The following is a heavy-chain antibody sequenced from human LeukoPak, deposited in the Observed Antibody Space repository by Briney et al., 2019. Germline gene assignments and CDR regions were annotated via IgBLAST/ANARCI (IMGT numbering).Heavy chain of an antibody. CDR2: ISSSSSYI. Sequence: PGGSLRLSCAASGFTFSSYRMNWVRQAPGKGLEWVSSISSSSSYIYYADSVKGRFTISRDNAKNSLYLQMNSLRAEDTAVYYCARDGYCSGGSCYWDAFDIWGQGTMVTVSS. D-gene: IGHD2-15*01. CDR3: ARDGYCSGGSCYWDAFDI. V-gene: IGHV3-21*01. J-gene: IGHJ3*02. CDR1: GFTFSSYR.